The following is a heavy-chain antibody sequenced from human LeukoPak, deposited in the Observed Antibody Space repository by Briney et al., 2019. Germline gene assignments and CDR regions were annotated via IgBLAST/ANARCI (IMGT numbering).Heavy chain of an antibody. Sequence: PGGSLRLSCAASGFTFSNYHMNWVRQAPGKGLEWLSYIHSTSGSIHYADSVKGRFTISRDNAKNSLYLQMNSLRAEDTAVYYCSRVVQDVTGADYWGQGTLVIVFS. D-gene: IGHD3-9*01. V-gene: IGHV3-48*01. J-gene: IGHJ4*02. CDR3: SRVVQDVTGADY. CDR1: GFTFSNYH. CDR2: IHSTSGSI.